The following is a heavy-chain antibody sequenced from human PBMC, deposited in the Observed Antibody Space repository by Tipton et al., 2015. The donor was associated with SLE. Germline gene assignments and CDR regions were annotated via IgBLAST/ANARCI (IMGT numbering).Heavy chain of an antibody. J-gene: IGHJ4*02. V-gene: IGHV4-39*07. Sequence: TLSLTCTVSGGSISSSSYYWSWIRQPPGKGLEWIGEINHSGSTNYNPSLKSRVTISVDTSKNQFSLKLTSVTAADTAVYYCARRVREGCDYWGQGTLVTVSS. CDR2: INHSGST. CDR1: GGSISSSSYY. CDR3: ARRVREGCDY.